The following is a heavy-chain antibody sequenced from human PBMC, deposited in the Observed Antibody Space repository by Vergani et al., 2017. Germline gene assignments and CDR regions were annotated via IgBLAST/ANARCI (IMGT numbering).Heavy chain of an antibody. CDR3: ARQTTYTDS. CDR1: EYSFGNYW. Sequence: EVELVQSGPEMRKPGESLKISCKGSEYSFGNYWIGLVRQMPGKGLEWMGIIYPADSDTRYSPSFQGQVTISAEKSISTAFLQWDSLKASETALYYCARQTTYTDSWCQGTLVTVSS. D-gene: IGHD1-1*01. CDR2: IYPADSDT. J-gene: IGHJ4*02. V-gene: IGHV5-51*01.